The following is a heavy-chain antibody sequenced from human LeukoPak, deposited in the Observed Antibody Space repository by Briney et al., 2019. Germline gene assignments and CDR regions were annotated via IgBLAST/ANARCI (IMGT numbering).Heavy chain of an antibody. CDR2: IYYSGST. CDR1: GGSISSYY. D-gene: IGHD3-10*01. J-gene: IGHJ6*02. Sequence: PSETLSLTCTVSGGSISSYYWSWIRQPPGKGLEWIGYIYYSGSTNYNPSLKSRVTISVDTSKNQFSLKLSSVTAADTAVYYCAGHFPPGYYYGSGSYKNYYYYYGMDVWGQGTTVTVSS. V-gene: IGHV4-59*08. CDR3: AGHFPPGYYYGSGSYKNYYYYYGMDV.